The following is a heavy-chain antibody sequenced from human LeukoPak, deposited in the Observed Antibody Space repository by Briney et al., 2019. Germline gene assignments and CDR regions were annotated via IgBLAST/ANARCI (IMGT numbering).Heavy chain of an antibody. CDR2: INYSGST. D-gene: IGHD2-8*01. Sequence: SETLSLTCTVSGGSISSSDYYWGWIRQPPGKGLEWIGSINYSGSTYYNPSLKSRVTISIDTSKNQFSLKLSSVTAADTAVYYCARANWHYYYYYYMDVWGKGTTVTVSS. CDR3: ARANWHYYYYYYMDV. CDR1: GGSISSSDYY. V-gene: IGHV4-39*07. J-gene: IGHJ6*03.